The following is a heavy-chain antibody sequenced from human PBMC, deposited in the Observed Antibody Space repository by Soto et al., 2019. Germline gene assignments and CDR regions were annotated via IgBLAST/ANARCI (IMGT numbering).Heavy chain of an antibody. CDR2: INYSGRT. J-gene: IGHJ4*02. Sequence: PWETLSLTCTVSGGSISTYYWSWIRQPPGKGLEWIGYINYSGRTNYNPSLKSRVTMSLDPSKNPFSLKLRSVTAADTALFYCARYAGRSWFDYWGQGTLVTVSS. CDR1: GGSISTYY. CDR3: ARYAGRSWFDY. V-gene: IGHV4-59*01. D-gene: IGHD2-15*01.